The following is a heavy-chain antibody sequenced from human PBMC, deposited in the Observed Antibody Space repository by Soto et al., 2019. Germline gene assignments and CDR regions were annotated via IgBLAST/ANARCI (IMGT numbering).Heavy chain of an antibody. Sequence: QVHLQESGPGLVKPSETLSLTCTVSGGSISSYYWNWIRQSAGKGLEWIGRISASGITNYNPSLKSRINMSIDTSKNRFSLTLSSVTAADTAVYYCASAPSKPGEPIWDVFDFWGQGTMVTVSS. CDR1: GGSISSYY. D-gene: IGHD1-26*01. J-gene: IGHJ3*01. CDR3: ASAPSKPGEPIWDVFDF. CDR2: ISASGIT. V-gene: IGHV4-4*07.